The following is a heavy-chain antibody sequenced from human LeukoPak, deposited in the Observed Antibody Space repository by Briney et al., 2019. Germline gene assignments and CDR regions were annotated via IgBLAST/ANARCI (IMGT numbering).Heavy chain of an antibody. CDR1: GFTFSDYY. V-gene: IGHV3-11*01. D-gene: IGHD6-13*01. CDR3: ARDKGPAAGSFVYFDY. J-gene: IGHJ4*02. Sequence: GGSLRLSCAASGFTFSDYYMSWIRQAPGKGLEWVSYISSSGSTIYYADPVKGRFTISRDNAKNSLYLQMNSLRAEDTAVYYCARDKGPAAGSFVYFDYWGQGTLVSVSS. CDR2: ISSSGSTI.